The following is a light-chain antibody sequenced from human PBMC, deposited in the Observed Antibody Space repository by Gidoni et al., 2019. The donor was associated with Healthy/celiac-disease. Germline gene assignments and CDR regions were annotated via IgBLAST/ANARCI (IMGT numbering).Light chain of an antibody. V-gene: IGLV2-14*01. CDR2: DVS. CDR3: SSYTSSSNWV. Sequence: QSALTQPASVSGSPGQSSTISCTGTSSDVGGYNYVSWYQQHPGKAPKLMIYDVSNRPSGVSNRFSGSKSGNTASLTISGLQAEDEADYYCSSYTSSSNWVFGGGTKLTVL. CDR1: SSDVGGYNY. J-gene: IGLJ3*02.